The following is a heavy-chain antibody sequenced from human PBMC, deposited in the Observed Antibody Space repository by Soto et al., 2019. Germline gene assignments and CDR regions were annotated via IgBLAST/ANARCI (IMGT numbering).Heavy chain of an antibody. D-gene: IGHD3-10*01. J-gene: IGHJ4*02. CDR1: GDSISSAHW. V-gene: IGHV4-4*02. CDR3: ARETGVQMQVAY. Sequence: QVQLQESGPGLVKPSETLSLTCAVSGDSISSAHWWTWVRQPPGKGLEWIGEIYHDGRTNYNPSLKSRGPLSLDKSTNQFSLKLTSVTAADTAVYFCARETGVQMQVAYWGRGTLVTVSS. CDR2: IYHDGRT.